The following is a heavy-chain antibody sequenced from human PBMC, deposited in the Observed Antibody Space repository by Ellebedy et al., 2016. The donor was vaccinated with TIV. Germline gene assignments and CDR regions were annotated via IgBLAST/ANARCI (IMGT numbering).Heavy chain of an antibody. V-gene: IGHV1-18*01. D-gene: IGHD2-8*01. CDR1: GFTFNSYS. J-gene: IGHJ4*02. Sequence: ASVKVSCKTSGFTFNSYSFSWVRQAPGQGLEWMGWISAYTGDTKYAQRVQGRATLTTDTSTTTAYMELRNLRSDDTAVYYCTRDLVQGMVSIYVGLDYWGQGTLVTVSS. CDR2: ISAYTGDT. CDR3: TRDLVQGMVSIYVGLDY.